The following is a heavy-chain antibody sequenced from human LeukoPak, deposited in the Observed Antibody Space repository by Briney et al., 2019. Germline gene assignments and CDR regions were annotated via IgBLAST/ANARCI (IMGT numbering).Heavy chain of an antibody. V-gene: IGHV4-39*07. D-gene: IGHD2-2*01. Sequence: PSQTLSLTCTVSGGSISSGSYYWSWIRQPPGKGLEWIGEINHSGSTNYNPSLKSRVTISVDTSKNQFSLKLSSVTAADTAVYYCARSKYQLLFSPIDYWGQGTLVTVSS. J-gene: IGHJ4*02. CDR2: INHSGST. CDR1: GGSISSGSYY. CDR3: ARSKYQLLFSPIDY.